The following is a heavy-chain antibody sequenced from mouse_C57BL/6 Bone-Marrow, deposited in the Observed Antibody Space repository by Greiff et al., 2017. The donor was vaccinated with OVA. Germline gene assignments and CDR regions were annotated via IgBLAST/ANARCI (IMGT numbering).Heavy chain of an antibody. Sequence: EVQLQQSGTVLARPGASVKMSCKTSGYTFTSYWMHWVKQRPGQGLEWIGAIYPGNSDTSYNQKFKGKAKLTAVTSASTAYLELSSLTNEDSAVYYCTRIARSYGSSYRWYFDVWGTGTTVTVSS. J-gene: IGHJ1*03. V-gene: IGHV1-5*01. D-gene: IGHD1-1*01. CDR1: GYTFTSYW. CDR2: IYPGNSDT. CDR3: TRIARSYGSSYRWYFDV.